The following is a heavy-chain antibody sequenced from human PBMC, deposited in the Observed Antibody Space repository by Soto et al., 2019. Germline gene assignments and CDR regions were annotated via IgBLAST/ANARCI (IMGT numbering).Heavy chain of an antibody. V-gene: IGHV3-23*01. J-gene: IGHJ4*02. CDR2: IGGSGVGA. Sequence: EVQLLESGGGLVQPGGSLRLSCAASGFTFSSYAMSWVRQAPGKGLEWVSAIGGSGVGAYYVDSVKGRFTISRDNSKNTLYLQMDSVRAEDTAVYYCEKDRGGQRSSWPDYWGQGTLVTVSS. D-gene: IGHD6-13*01. CDR3: EKDRGGQRSSWPDY. CDR1: GFTFSSYA.